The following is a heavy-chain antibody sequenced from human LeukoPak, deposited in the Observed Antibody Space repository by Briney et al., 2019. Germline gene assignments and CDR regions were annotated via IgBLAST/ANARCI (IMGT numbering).Heavy chain of an antibody. CDR3: ARGVGFTYNYKPVYYMDV. D-gene: IGHD3-10*01. J-gene: IGHJ6*03. CDR1: GYTFTSYG. CDR2: ISAYSGNT. Sequence: GASVKVSCKASGYTFTSYGISWVRQAPGQGLEWMGWISAYSGNTNYAQKLQGRVTLTTDTSTTTAYMELRSLTPDDTAVYYCARGVGFTYNYKPVYYMDVWGKGTTVTISS. V-gene: IGHV1-18*01.